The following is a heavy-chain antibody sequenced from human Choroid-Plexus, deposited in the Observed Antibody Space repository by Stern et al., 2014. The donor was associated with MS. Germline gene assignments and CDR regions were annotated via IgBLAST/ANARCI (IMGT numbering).Heavy chain of an antibody. Sequence: VQLVESGGGVVQPGRPLRLSCVASGFPFRSCAMAWVRQAPGKGLEWVAGVSYDGSNKYYADSVKGRFTISRDNSQNSLYMQMSSLRPEDTAVYYCAKDRQYLTYFFDHWGQGSLVTVSS. V-gene: IGHV3-30*18. D-gene: IGHD2/OR15-2a*01. CDR1: GFPFRSCA. CDR3: AKDRQYLTYFFDH. CDR2: VSYDGSNK. J-gene: IGHJ5*02.